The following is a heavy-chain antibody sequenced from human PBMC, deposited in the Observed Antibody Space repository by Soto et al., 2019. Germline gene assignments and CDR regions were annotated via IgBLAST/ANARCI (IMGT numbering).Heavy chain of an antibody. D-gene: IGHD3-3*02. J-gene: IGHJ4*02. CDR1: GGTFSNYV. V-gene: IGHV1-69*01. Sequence: QVQLVQSGAEVKRPGSSMKVSCKASGGTFSNYVISWVRQAPGQGLEWVGGIIPIFGTTSYAQKFQGRVTITADESTTTAYMELSSLRSGDTAVYFCARLRTFYSPFEDWDQGTLVTVSS. CDR3: ARLRTFYSPFED. CDR2: IIPIFGTT.